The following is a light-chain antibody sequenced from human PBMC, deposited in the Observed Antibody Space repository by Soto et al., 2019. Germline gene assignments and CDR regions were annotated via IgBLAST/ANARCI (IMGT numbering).Light chain of an antibody. CDR3: SSCTTSSALHV. V-gene: IGLV2-14*03. CDR1: SSDVGSYNY. Sequence: QSVLTQPASVSGSPGQSITISCTGTSSDVGSYNYVSWYQQHPGKAPKLIIYDVSNRPSGVSDRFSGSKSGNTASLTISGLQTEDEADYYCSSCTTSSALHVFGTGTKVTVL. CDR2: DVS. J-gene: IGLJ1*01.